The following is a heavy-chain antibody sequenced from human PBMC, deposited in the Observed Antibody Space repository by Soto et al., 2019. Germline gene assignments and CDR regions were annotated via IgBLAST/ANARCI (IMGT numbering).Heavy chain of an antibody. Sequence: SETLSLTCAVSGDSISGSYWSWIRQPPGKGLEWIGFIHYTGRTSYNPSLKSRITVSLDKSKNQFSLSLSSATAADTAVYYWARVPARGGQGTLVTVSP. CDR3: ARVPAR. CDR1: GDSISGSY. D-gene: IGHD2-2*01. V-gene: IGHV4-59*08. CDR2: IHYTGRT. J-gene: IGHJ4*02.